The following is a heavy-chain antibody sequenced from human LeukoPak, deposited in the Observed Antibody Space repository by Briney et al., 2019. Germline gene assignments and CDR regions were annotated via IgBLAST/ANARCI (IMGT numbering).Heavy chain of an antibody. J-gene: IGHJ4*02. CDR3: ARGYAGAATFDY. V-gene: IGHV4-34*01. Sequence: PSETLSLTCAVYGGSFSGYYWSWIRQPPGKGLEWIGYINYSGSTKYNPSLKSRVTISVDTSKNQFSLKLTSVTAADTAVYYCARGYAGAATFDYWGQGTLVTVSS. CDR2: INYSGST. CDR1: GGSFSGYY. D-gene: IGHD1-26*01.